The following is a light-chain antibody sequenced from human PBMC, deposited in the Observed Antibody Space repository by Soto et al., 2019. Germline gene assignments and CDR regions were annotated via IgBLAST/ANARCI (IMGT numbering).Light chain of an antibody. CDR3: QSYDSSLSGYV. Sequence: QSVLTQPPSVSGAPGQRVTISCTGSSYNIVSGYDVHWYQQLPGTAPKLLIYANSNRPSGFPDRFSGSKSGTSASLAITGLQAEDEADYYCQSYDSSLSGYVFGTGTKVTVL. CDR2: ANS. V-gene: IGLV1-40*01. J-gene: IGLJ1*01. CDR1: SYNIVSGYD.